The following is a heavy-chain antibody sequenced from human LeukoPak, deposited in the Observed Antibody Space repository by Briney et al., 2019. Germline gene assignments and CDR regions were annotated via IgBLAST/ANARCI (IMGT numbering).Heavy chain of an antibody. CDR3: ARFTPTAMVTADY. Sequence: GGSLRLSCAASGFTFSSYSMNWVRQAPGKGLEWVSSISSSSSYIYYADSVKGRFTISRDNAKNSLYLQMNSLRAEDTAAYYCARFTPTAMVTADYWAQGALVTVSS. D-gene: IGHD5-18*01. CDR1: GFTFSSYS. J-gene: IGHJ4*02. V-gene: IGHV3-21*01. CDR2: ISSSSSYI.